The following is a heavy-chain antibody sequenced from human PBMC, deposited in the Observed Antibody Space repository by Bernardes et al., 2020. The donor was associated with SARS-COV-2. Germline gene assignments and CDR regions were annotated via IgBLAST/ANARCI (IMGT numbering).Heavy chain of an antibody. V-gene: IGHV4-39*01. Sequence: SKTLSLTCTVSGGSISNSNYYWGWIRQPPGKGLEWIGSIYSSGTTYYNPSLQRRVTKSLDTSKNQFSLRLTSVTAADTAVYYCAGSSCGRDCYIGGLRSWDYGMDIWGQGTTVTVSS. CDR2: IYSSGTT. D-gene: IGHD2-21*02. J-gene: IGHJ6*02. CDR3: AGSSCGRDCYIGGLRSWDYGMDI. CDR1: GGSISNSNYY.